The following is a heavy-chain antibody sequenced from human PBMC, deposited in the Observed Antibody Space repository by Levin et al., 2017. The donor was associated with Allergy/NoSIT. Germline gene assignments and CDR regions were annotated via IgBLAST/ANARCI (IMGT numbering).Heavy chain of an antibody. CDR3: ARAHRYCSDEKCSVGDY. V-gene: IGHV1-2*06. D-gene: IGHD2-15*01. CDR2: INPRSGAT. Sequence: ASVKVSCKTSGYIFTDSYIYWARQAPGQGLELMGRINPRSGATYYAQRFRGRVTVTRDTSITTAYMEVTSLTSDDTAVYYCARAHRYCSDEKCSVGDYWGQGTAVTVSS. CDR1: GYIFTDSY. J-gene: IGHJ4*02.